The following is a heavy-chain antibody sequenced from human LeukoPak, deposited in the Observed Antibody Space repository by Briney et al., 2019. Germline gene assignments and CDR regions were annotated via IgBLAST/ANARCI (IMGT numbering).Heavy chain of an antibody. CDR1: GYTLTELS. CDR2: FDPEEGET. Sequence: ASVKVSCKVSGYTLTELSMHWVRQAPGKGLEWMGGFDPEEGETIYAQKFQGRVTMTEDTSTDTAYMELSSLRSEDTAVYYCATAGYSSGWYDGYYYYGMDLWGQGTTVTVSS. J-gene: IGHJ6*02. V-gene: IGHV1-24*01. D-gene: IGHD6-19*01. CDR3: ATAGYSSGWYDGYYYYGMDL.